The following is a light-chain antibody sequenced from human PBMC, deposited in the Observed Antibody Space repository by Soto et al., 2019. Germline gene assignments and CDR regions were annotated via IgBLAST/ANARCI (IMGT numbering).Light chain of an antibody. CDR2: GVS. CDR3: SSYAGSNNYVV. V-gene: IGLV2-8*01. J-gene: IGLJ2*01. CDR1: SSDIGAYNF. Sequence: QSAPTQPPSASGSPGQSVSISCTGTSSDIGAYNFVSWYQQHPGKAPRLMIYGVSKRPSGVPDRFSGSKSGNTASLTVSGLQAEDEGDYYCSSYAGSNNYVVFGGGTKLTVL.